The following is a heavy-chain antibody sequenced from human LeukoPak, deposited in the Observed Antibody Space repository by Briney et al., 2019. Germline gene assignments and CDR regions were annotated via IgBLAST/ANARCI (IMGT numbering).Heavy chain of an antibody. Sequence: GGSLRLSCAASGFTFSSYGMHWVRQAPGKGLEWVAVIWYDGSNKYYADSVKGRFTISRDNSKNTLYLQMNSLRAEDTAVYYCASTDYGGNSGYAFDIWGQGTMVTVSS. CDR3: ASTDYGGNSGYAFDI. D-gene: IGHD4-23*01. CDR2: IWYDGSNK. V-gene: IGHV3-33*01. J-gene: IGHJ3*02. CDR1: GFTFSSYG.